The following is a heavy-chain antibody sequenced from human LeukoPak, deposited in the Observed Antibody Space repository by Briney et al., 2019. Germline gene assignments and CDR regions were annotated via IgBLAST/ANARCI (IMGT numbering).Heavy chain of an antibody. D-gene: IGHD2-21*01. Sequence: QPGGSLRLSCAASGFTFSSYAMSWVRQAPGKGLEWVSVISGSGGSTYYADSVKGRFTISRDNSKNTLYLQMNSLRAEDTAVYYCARDCGGDCYYDYWGQGTLVTVSS. J-gene: IGHJ4*02. CDR1: GFTFSSYA. CDR3: ARDCGGDCYYDY. V-gene: IGHV3-23*01. CDR2: ISGSGGST.